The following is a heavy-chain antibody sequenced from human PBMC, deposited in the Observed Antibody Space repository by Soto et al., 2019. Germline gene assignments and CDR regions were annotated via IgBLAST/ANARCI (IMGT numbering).Heavy chain of an antibody. CDR1: GFTVSSNY. CDR3: AKSRVFIGAIVTLIDS. J-gene: IGHJ4*02. Sequence: GSLRLSCAASGFTVSSNYMGWVRQAPGKGLEWVSVIYSGGSTYYADSVKGRFTISRDNSKNTVYPQMNSLRADDTALYFCAKSRVFIGAIVTLIDSWGQGTQVTVSS. D-gene: IGHD3-16*02. CDR2: IYSGGST. V-gene: IGHV3-66*01.